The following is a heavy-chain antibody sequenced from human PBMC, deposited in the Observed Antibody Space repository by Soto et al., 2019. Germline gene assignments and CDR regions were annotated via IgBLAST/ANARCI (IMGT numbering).Heavy chain of an antibody. CDR2: IWYDGRNK. CDR1: GFTFSSYG. Sequence: QVQLVESGGGVVQPGRSLRLACAASGFTFSSYGMHWVRQAPGKGLEWVAVIWYDGRNKYNADSGKGRFTISRDNSKNTLYLKMNSLRAEDTAVYYCARDGITPLTWYSSCWYLGYCCQGTLVTVSS. D-gene: IGHD6-19*01. V-gene: IGHV3-33*01. CDR3: ARDGITPLTWYSSCWYLGY. J-gene: IGHJ4*02.